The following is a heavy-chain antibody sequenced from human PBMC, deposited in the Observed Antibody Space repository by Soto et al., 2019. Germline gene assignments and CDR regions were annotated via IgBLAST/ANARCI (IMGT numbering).Heavy chain of an antibody. CDR1: GGSISSAGYY. Sequence: SETLSLTCTVSGGSISSAGYYWSWIRQHPGKGLEWIGYIYYSGSTYYNPSLKSRVTILVDTSKNQFSLNLSSVTAADTAVYYCARAHYSSSSGKNWFDPWGQGTVVTSPQ. J-gene: IGHJ5*02. V-gene: IGHV4-31*03. CDR3: ARAHYSSSSGKNWFDP. CDR2: IYYSGST. D-gene: IGHD6-6*01.